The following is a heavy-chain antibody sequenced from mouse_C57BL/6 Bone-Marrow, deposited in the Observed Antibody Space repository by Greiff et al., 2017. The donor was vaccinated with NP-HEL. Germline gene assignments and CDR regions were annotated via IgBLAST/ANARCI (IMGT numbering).Heavy chain of an antibody. J-gene: IGHJ1*03. CDR2: IYPGDGDT. V-gene: IGHV1-82*01. Sequence: QVQLQQSGPELVKPGASVKISCKASGYAFSSSWMNWVKQRPGKGLEWIGRIYPGDGDTNYNGKFKGKATLTADKSSSTAYMQLSSLTSEDSAVYFCARVSPRADWYFDVWGTGTTVTVSS. D-gene: IGHD3-1*01. CDR1: GYAFSSSW. CDR3: ARVSPRADWYFDV.